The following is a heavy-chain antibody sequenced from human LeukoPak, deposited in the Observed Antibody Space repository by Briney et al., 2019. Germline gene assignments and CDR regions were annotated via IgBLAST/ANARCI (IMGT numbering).Heavy chain of an antibody. CDR1: GFTFDDYA. J-gene: IGHJ5*02. CDR3: AKDKGGATHH. D-gene: IGHD1-26*01. V-gene: IGHV3-43*02. Sequence: GGTLRLSCAAYGFTFDDYAMHWVRQAPGKGLEWVSLISGDGGSTYYADSVKGRFTISRDNSKNSLYLQMNSMRTEDTALYYCAKDKGGATHHWGQGTLVTVSS. CDR2: ISGDGGST.